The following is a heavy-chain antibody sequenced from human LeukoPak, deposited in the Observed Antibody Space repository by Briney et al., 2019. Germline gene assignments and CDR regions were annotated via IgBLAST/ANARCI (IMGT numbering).Heavy chain of an antibody. CDR3: ARGLRIAAAVY. V-gene: IGHV4-31*03. CDR2: IYYTGST. D-gene: IGHD6-13*01. J-gene: IGHJ4*02. Sequence: PSQTLSLTCTVSGGSISSGAYYWSWIRQHPGKGLEWIGYIYYTGSTYYNPSLKSRVTISVDTSKNQFSLKLSSVTAADTAVYYCARGLRIAAAVYWGQGTLVTVSS. CDR1: GGSISSGAYY.